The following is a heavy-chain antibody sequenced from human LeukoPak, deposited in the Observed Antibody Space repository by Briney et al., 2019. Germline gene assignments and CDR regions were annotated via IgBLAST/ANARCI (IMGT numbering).Heavy chain of an antibody. Sequence: PSETLSLTCAVSGGSFSGYYWSWIRQPPGKGLEWIGEINHSGSTNYNPSLKSRVTISVDTSKNQFSLKLSSVTAADTAVYYCARTLTVTTGDYWGQGTLVTVSS. D-gene: IGHD4-17*01. CDR3: ARTLTVTTGDY. V-gene: IGHV4-34*01. CDR2: INHSGST. J-gene: IGHJ4*02. CDR1: GGSFSGYY.